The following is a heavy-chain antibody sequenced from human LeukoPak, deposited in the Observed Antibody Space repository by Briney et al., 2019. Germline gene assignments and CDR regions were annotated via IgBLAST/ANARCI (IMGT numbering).Heavy chain of an antibody. D-gene: IGHD1-26*01. CDR3: ARDLVGATAS. V-gene: IGHV3-48*02. CDR2: ISGSSTTI. J-gene: IGHJ5*02. Sequence: PGGSLRLSCAAPGFTFSSYSINPGRQAPGKGLEWVSYISGSSTTIYYADSVKGRFTISRDNAKNSLYLQMNSLRDEDTAVYYCARDLVGATASWGQGTLVTVSS. CDR1: GFTFSSYS.